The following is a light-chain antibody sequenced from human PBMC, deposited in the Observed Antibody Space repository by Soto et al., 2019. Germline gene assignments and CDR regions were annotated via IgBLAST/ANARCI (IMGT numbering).Light chain of an antibody. CDR3: QQGYTSAIT. V-gene: IGKV1-39*01. Sequence: DIQMTQSPSSLSASVGDRVTITCRASQSIGKHLNWYQQKPGKAPKFLIYAASNLQSGVPSRFSGRGSGTDFTLTVNSLQPEDFATYYCQQGYTSAITFGQGTRLEIK. J-gene: IGKJ5*01. CDR2: AAS. CDR1: QSIGKH.